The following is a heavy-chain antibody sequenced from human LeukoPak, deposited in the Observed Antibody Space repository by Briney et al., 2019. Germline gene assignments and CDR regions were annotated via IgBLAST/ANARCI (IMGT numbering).Heavy chain of an antibody. D-gene: IGHD3-3*02. CDR3: ASYRSLAQPAIYYYGMDV. CDR1: GFTFSSYW. J-gene: IGHJ6*02. CDR2: IKQDGSEK. V-gene: IGHV3-7*01. Sequence: PGGSLRLSCAASGFTFSSYWMSWVRQAPGKGLEWVANIKQDGSEKYYVDSVKGRFTISRDNAKNSLYLQMNSLRAEDTAVYYCASYRSLAQPAIYYYGMDVWGQGTTVTVSS.